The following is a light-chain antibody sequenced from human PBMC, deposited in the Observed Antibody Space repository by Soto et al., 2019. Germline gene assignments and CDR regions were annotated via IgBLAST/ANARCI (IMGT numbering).Light chain of an antibody. CDR1: SSDIGAYNY. Sequence: QPVLTQPASGSGSPRQSSSISCTGTSSDIGAYNYVSWYQQHPGKAPKLMIYDVNIRPSGVSNRFSGSKSGNTASLTISGLQAEDEADYYCTSWTTSTTMIFGGGTKVTVL. CDR3: TSWTTSTTMI. V-gene: IGLV2-14*03. CDR2: DVN. J-gene: IGLJ2*01.